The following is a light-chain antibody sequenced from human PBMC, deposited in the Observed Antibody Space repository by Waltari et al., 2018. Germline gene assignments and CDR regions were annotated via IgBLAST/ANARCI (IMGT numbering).Light chain of an antibody. CDR1: QSVGGT. Sequence: EIVLTQSPGTLSVSPGERATLSSWASQSVGGTLAWYQQKPGQAPRLLIYGASSRATGIPDRFSGSGSGTEFSLTISRLEPEDFAVYYCQHYVRLPATFGQGTKVEIK. CDR2: GAS. J-gene: IGKJ1*01. V-gene: IGKV3-20*01. CDR3: QHYVRLPAT.